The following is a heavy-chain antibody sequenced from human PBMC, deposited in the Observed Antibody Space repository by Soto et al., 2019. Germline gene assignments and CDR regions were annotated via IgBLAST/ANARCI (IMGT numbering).Heavy chain of an antibody. CDR2: ISYDGSNK. D-gene: IGHD2-15*01. V-gene: IGHV3-30-3*01. CDR3: ARDHKGSGYEYYYYYGMDV. Sequence: GGSLRLSCAASGFTFSSYAMHWVRQAPGKGLEWVAVISYDGSNKYYADSVKGRFTISRDNSKNTLYLQMNSLRAEDTAVYYCARDHKGSGYEYYYYYGMDVWGQGTTVTV. J-gene: IGHJ6*02. CDR1: GFTFSSYA.